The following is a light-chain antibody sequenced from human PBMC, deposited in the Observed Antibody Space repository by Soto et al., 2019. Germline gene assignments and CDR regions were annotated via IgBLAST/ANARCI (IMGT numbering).Light chain of an antibody. V-gene: IGKV3-11*01. CDR2: DAS. J-gene: IGKJ5*01. CDR1: QSVSSY. Sequence: VFTQSAATLSLYPGERATLYCRASQSVSSYLAWYQQKPGQAPRLLIFDASNRATGIPARFSGSGSGTDFTLTISSLEPEDFAVYYCQHRSSRLVSFGQGTLLAIK. CDR3: QHRSSRLVS.